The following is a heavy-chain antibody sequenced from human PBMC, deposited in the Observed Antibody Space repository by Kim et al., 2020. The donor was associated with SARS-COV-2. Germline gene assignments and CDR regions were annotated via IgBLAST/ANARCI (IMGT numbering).Heavy chain of an antibody. V-gene: IGHV3-30*04. CDR2: ISYDGSNK. Sequence: GGSLRLSCAASGFTFSSYSMHWVRQAPGKGLEWVSVISYDGSNKYYADSVKGRFTISRDNSKNTLYLQMNSLRAEDTAVYYCARELFSVDILTGLPMDV. D-gene: IGHD3-9*01. CDR3: ARELFSVDILTGLPMDV. CDR1: GFTFSSYS. J-gene: IGHJ6*01.